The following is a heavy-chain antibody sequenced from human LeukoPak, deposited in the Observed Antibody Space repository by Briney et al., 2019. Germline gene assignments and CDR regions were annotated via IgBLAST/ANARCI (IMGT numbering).Heavy chain of an antibody. CDR2: FDPEDGET. D-gene: IGHD3-10*01. V-gene: IGHV1-24*01. CDR3: ASRHRGSRHHNWFDP. CDR1: GYTLTELS. Sequence: ASVNVSCKVSGYTLTELSMHWVRQAPGKGLEWMGGFDPEDGETIYAQKFQGRVTMTEDTSTDTAYMELSSLRSEDTAVCYCASRHRGSRHHNWFDPWGQGTLVTVSS. J-gene: IGHJ5*02.